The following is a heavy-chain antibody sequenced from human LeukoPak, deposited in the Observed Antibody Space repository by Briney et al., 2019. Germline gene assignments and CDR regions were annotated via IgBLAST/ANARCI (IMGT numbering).Heavy chain of an antibody. D-gene: IGHD6-6*01. Sequence: GGSLRLSCAASGFTVSSNYMSWVRQAPGKGLEWVSVIYSGGSTYYADSVKGRFTISRDNSKNTLYLQMNSLRAEDTAVYYCARGGSSIAARSPRFDYWGQGTLVTVSS. CDR2: IYSGGST. J-gene: IGHJ4*02. V-gene: IGHV3-53*01. CDR3: ARGGSSIAARSPRFDY. CDR1: GFTVSSNY.